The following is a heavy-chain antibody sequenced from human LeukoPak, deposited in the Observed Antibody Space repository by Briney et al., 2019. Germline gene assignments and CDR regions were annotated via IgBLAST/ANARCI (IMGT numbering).Heavy chain of an antibody. CDR1: GFTFSSYS. CDR3: ARDSYCRGIWFGELFRCYYGMDV. J-gene: IGHJ6*02. Sequence: GGSLRLSCAASGFTFSSYSMNWVRQAPGKGLEWVSSISSSSGYIYYADSVKGRFTISRDNAKNSLYLQMNSLRAEDTAVYYCARDSYCRGIWFGELFRCYYGMDVWGQGTTVTVSS. V-gene: IGHV3-21*01. CDR2: ISSSSGYI. D-gene: IGHD3-10*01.